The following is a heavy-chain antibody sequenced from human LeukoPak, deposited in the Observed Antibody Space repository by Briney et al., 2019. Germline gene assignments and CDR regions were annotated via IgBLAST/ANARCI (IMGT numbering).Heavy chain of an antibody. CDR3: ARGRRDDFWSGYYTGYFDY. V-gene: IGHV1-8*03. Sequence: GASVKVSCKASGYTFTSYDINWVRQATGQGLEWMGWMNPNSGNTGYAQKFQGRVTITRNTSISTAYMELSSLRSEDTAVYYCARGRRDDFWSGYYTGYFDYWGQGTLVTAPS. D-gene: IGHD3-3*01. J-gene: IGHJ4*02. CDR1: GYTFTSYD. CDR2: MNPNSGNT.